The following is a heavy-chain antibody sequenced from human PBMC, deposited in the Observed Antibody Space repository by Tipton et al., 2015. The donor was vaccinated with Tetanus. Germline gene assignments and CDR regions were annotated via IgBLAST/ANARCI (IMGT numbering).Heavy chain of an antibody. J-gene: IGHJ6*02. CDR3: ASAAPPAPYYYYGMDV. CDR1: GYTFTSYY. V-gene: IGHV1-46*01. Sequence: QVQLVQSGAEVKKPGASVKVSCKASGYTFTSYYMHWVRQAPGQGLEWMGIINPSGGSTSYAQKFQGRVTMTRDTSTSTVYMELSSLRSEDTAVYYCASAAPPAPYYYYGMDVWGQGTTVTVSS. CDR2: INPSGGST. D-gene: IGHD6-25*01.